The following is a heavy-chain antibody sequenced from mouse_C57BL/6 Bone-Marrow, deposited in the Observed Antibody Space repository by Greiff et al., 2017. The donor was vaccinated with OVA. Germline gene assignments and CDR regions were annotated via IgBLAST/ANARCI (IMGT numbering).Heavy chain of an antibody. V-gene: IGHV1-59*01. CDR2: IDPSDSYT. CDR1: GYTFTSYR. Sequence: QVQLQQPGAELVRPGTSVKLSCKASGYTFTSYRMHWVKQRPGQGLEWIGVIDPSDSYTNYNQKFKGKATLTVDTSSSTAYMQLSSLTSEDSAVYYCARDDYLAYWGQGTLVTVSA. J-gene: IGHJ3*01. CDR3: ARDDYLAY. D-gene: IGHD2-4*01.